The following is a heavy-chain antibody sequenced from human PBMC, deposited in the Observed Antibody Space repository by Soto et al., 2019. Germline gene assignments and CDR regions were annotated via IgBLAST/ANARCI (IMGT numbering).Heavy chain of an antibody. J-gene: IGHJ5*02. CDR1: GYSISSGYY. Sequence: SETLSLTCAVSGYSISSGYYWGWIRQPPGKGLEWIGSIYHSGSTYYNPSLKSRVTISVDTSKNQFSLKLSSVTAADTAVYYCARDWVYDILTGPNWFDPWGQGTLVTVSP. D-gene: IGHD3-9*01. V-gene: IGHV4-38-2*02. CDR3: ARDWVYDILTGPNWFDP. CDR2: IYHSGST.